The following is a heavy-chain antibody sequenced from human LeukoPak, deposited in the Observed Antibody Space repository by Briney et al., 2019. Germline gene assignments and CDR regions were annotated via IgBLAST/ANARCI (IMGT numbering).Heavy chain of an antibody. V-gene: IGHV3-23*01. CDR2: ISGGGGST. CDR3: AKNVVFTRYFDS. CDR1: GFTFSSYA. Sequence: GGSLRLSCAASGFTFSSYAMTWVRQAPGKGLEWVSGISGGGGSTYYADSVKGRFTISRDNSVNTLSLHMDSLRVEDTAIYYCAKNVVFTRYFDSWGQGTLVTVSS. D-gene: IGHD2-21*01. J-gene: IGHJ4*02.